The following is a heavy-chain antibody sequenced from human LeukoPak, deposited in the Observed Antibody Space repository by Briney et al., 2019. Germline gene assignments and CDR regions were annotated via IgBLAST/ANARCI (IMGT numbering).Heavy chain of an antibody. CDR3: ARRLGYYYGSGSYYFDY. D-gene: IGHD3-10*01. Sequence: PSETLSLTCAVYGGSFSGYYWSWIRQPPGKGLEWIGEINHSGSTNYNPSLKSRVTISVDTSKDQFSLKLSSVTAADTAVYYCARRLGYYYGSGSYYFDYWGQGTLVTVSS. V-gene: IGHV4-34*01. CDR1: GGSFSGYY. J-gene: IGHJ4*02. CDR2: INHSGST.